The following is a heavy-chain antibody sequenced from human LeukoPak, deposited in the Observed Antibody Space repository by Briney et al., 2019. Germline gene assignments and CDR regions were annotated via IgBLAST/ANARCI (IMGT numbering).Heavy chain of an antibody. Sequence: GGSLRLSCAASGFIFGSYAMNWVRQAPGKGLEWVSSISSSSSYIYYADSVKGRFTISRDNAKNSLYLQMNSLRAEDTAVYYCVPTERRIHPTAFDIWGQGTMVTVSS. V-gene: IGHV3-21*01. CDR2: ISSSSSYI. CDR3: VPTERRIHPTAFDI. D-gene: IGHD5-18*01. CDR1: GFIFGSYA. J-gene: IGHJ3*02.